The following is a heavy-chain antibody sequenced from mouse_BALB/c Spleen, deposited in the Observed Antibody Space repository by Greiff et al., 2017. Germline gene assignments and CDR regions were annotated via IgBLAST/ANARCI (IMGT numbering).Heavy chain of an antibody. CDR3: ATYYYGSSDY. CDR2: ISYSGST. Sequence: EVQLQESGPGLVKPSQSLSLTCTVTGYSITSDYAWNWIRQFPGNKLEWMGYISYSGSTSYNPSLKSRISITRDTSKNQFFLQLNSVTTEDTATYYCATYYYGSSDYWGQGTTLTVSS. V-gene: IGHV3-2*02. CDR1: GYSITSDYA. J-gene: IGHJ2*01. D-gene: IGHD1-1*01.